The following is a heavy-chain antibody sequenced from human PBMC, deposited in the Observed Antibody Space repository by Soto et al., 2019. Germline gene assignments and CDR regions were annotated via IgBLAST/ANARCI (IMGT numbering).Heavy chain of an antibody. V-gene: IGHV3-30-3*01. CDR2: ISYDGSNK. CDR1: GFTFSSYA. CDR3: GRDPLGGTAMVLWFFDL. Sequence: GGSLRLSCAASGFTFSSYAMHWVRQAPGKGLEWVAVISYDGSNKYYADSVKGRFTISRDNSKNTLYLQMNSLRAEDTAVYYCGRDPLGGTAMVLWFFDLWGRGTLVTVSS. D-gene: IGHD5-18*01. J-gene: IGHJ2*01.